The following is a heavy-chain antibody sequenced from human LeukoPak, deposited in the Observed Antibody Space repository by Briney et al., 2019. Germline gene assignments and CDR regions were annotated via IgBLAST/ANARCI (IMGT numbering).Heavy chain of an antibody. Sequence: GGSLRLSCAASGFTFSSYSMNWVRQAPGKGLEWVSAISGDSRYIYYADSVRGRFTISRDNAKNSLYLQMNSLRAEDTAVYYCARGHERDTGVFDIWGQGTMVTVSS. V-gene: IGHV3-21*01. CDR2: ISGDSRYI. CDR3: ARGHERDTGVFDI. J-gene: IGHJ3*02. CDR1: GFTFSSYS. D-gene: IGHD2-8*02.